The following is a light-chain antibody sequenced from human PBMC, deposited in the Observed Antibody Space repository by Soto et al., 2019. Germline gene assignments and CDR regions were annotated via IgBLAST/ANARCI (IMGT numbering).Light chain of an antibody. Sequence: QSVLTQPASVSGSPGQSITIYCTGTSRDVGNYDLVSWYQQHPCKVPKLMIYEASKRPSGISHRFSGSTSGNTASLTLSGLQAEDEGDDSCCSYAGKYTLVFGGGTKLIV. CDR1: SRDVGNYDL. V-gene: IGLV2-23*01. CDR2: EAS. J-gene: IGLJ3*02. CDR3: CSYAGKYTLV.